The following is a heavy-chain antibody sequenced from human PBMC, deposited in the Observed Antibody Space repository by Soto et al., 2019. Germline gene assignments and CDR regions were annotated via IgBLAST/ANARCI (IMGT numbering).Heavy chain of an antibody. J-gene: IGHJ6*02. CDR2: ISGSGGST. CDR1: GFTFSSYA. Sequence: EVQLLESGGGLVQPGGSLRLSCAASGFTFSSYAMSWVRQAPGKGLEWVSAISGSGGSTYYADSVKGRFTISRDNSKNTLYLQMNSLRAEDTAVYYCAKAQGDFWSGYLVRVAYGMDVWGQGTTVTVSS. CDR3: AKAQGDFWSGYLVRVAYGMDV. D-gene: IGHD3-3*01. V-gene: IGHV3-23*01.